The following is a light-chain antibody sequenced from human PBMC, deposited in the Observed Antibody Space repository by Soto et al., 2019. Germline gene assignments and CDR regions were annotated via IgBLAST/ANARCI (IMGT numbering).Light chain of an antibody. CDR2: GAS. CDR3: QQYGSSPRLT. CDR1: QSVSSNY. J-gene: IGKJ4*01. Sequence: EIVLTQSPGTLPLSPGERATLSCRASQSVSSNYLAWYQQKPGQAPRLLIDGASSRATGIPDRFSGSGSGTDSTLTISRLEPEDFAVYYCQQYGSSPRLTFGGGTKVEIK. V-gene: IGKV3-20*01.